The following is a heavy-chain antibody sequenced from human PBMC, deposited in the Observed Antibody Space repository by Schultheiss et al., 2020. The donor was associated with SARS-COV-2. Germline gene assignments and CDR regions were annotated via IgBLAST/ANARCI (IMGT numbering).Heavy chain of an antibody. CDR1: GFTFSSYS. Sequence: GESLKISCAASGFTFSSYSMNWVRQAPGKGLEWVGRIKSKTDGGTTDYAAPVKGRFTISRDDSKNTLYLQMNSLKTEDTAVYYCTTGAGTYGDYVDWFDPWGQGTLVTVSS. V-gene: IGHV3-15*01. CDR2: IKSKTDGGTT. CDR3: TTGAGTYGDYVDWFDP. J-gene: IGHJ5*02. D-gene: IGHD4-17*01.